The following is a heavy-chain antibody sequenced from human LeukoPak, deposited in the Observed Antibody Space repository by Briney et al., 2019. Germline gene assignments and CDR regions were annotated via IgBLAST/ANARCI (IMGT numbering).Heavy chain of an antibody. CDR2: IRGSGDRT. CDR3: AKVLTTYYYDCSGYP. V-gene: IGHV3-23*01. J-gene: IGHJ4*02. CDR1: GLTFSSYA. Sequence: GGSLRLSCAASGLTFSSYAMSWVRQAPGKGLEWVSAIRGSGDRTYYADSVKGRFTISRDNSKNTLYLQMNSLRAEDTAIYYCAKVLTTYYYDCSGYPWGQGTLVTVSS. D-gene: IGHD3-22*01.